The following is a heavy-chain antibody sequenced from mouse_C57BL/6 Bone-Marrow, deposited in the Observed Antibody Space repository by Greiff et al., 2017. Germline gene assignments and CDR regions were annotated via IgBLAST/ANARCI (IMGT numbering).Heavy chain of an antibody. J-gene: IGHJ3*01. CDR1: GYSFTGYY. CDR2: INPSTGGT. V-gene: IGHV1-42*01. CDR3: ALYSNYPWFAY. Sequence: VQLQQSGPELVKPGASVKISCKASGYSFTGYYMNWVKQSPEKSLEWIGEINPSTGGTTYNQKFKAKATLTVDKSSSTAYMQLKSLTSEDSAVYYCALYSNYPWFAYWGQGTLVTVSA. D-gene: IGHD2-5*01.